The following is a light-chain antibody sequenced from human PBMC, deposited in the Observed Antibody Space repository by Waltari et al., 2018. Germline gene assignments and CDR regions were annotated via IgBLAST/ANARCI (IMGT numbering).Light chain of an antibody. CDR3: SSYAGSNNYVV. Sequence: QSALTQPPSASGSPGQSVTISCTGTGSDIGNYNYVSWYQEHPGKAPKLMIYEVNKRPSGVPDRFSGSKSGNTASLTVSGLQAEDEADYYCSSYAGSNNYVVFGGGTKLTVL. V-gene: IGLV2-8*01. CDR1: GSDIGNYNY. J-gene: IGLJ2*01. CDR2: EVN.